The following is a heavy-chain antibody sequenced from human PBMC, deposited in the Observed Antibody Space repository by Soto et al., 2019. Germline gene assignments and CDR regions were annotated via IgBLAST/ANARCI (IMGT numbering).Heavy chain of an antibody. D-gene: IGHD6-19*01. CDR2: VYYTGST. CDR1: GGSISGSY. CDR3: ARSVAVPGAHIDY. J-gene: IGHJ4*02. V-gene: IGHV4-59*01. Sequence: SSETLSLTCSVSGGSISGSYWSWIRQSPGKGLEWLGYVYYTGSTNYSPSLRSRVSISVDTSKNEFSLRLSSVTAADTAVYFCARSVAVPGAHIDYWGQGTQVTVSS.